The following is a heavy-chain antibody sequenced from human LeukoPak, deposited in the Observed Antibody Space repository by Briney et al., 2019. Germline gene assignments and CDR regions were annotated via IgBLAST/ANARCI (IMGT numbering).Heavy chain of an antibody. CDR1: GFPFPTYA. Sequence: PGGSLRLSCVASGFPFPTYAMMWVRQAPGKGLEWVSSVRVSDGARFYADSVKGRFTTSRDNAKNSLYLQMNSLRAEDTAVYYCTRDLMDYDVSTGLHHYYMDVWGQGTTVTVSS. CDR3: TRDLMDYDVSTGLHHYYMDV. J-gene: IGHJ6*02. CDR2: VRVSDGAR. V-gene: IGHV3-21*01. D-gene: IGHD3-9*01.